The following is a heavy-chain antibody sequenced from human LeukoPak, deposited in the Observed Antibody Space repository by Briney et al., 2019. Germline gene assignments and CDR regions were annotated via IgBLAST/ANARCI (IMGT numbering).Heavy chain of an antibody. V-gene: IGHV4-38-2*02. Sequence: PSETLSLTCTVSGFFSTAYHWGWIRQPPGKGLEWIASIRHDGHTYYHPSLRSQVTISVDMSRNQFSLKLNSLTAADTAVYYCARGRPYNVGLPPWFDPWGQGTLVTVSS. D-gene: IGHD1-14*01. CDR2: IRHDGHT. J-gene: IGHJ5*02. CDR3: ARGRPYNVGLPPWFDP. CDR1: GFFSTAYH.